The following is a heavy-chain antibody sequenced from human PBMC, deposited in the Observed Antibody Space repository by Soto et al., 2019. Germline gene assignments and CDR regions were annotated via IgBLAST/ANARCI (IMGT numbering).Heavy chain of an antibody. CDR1: GFTFSSYG. J-gene: IGHJ6*02. D-gene: IGHD5-18*01. V-gene: IGHV3-30*18. CDR3: VKERYAQLWLEDYGMDV. CDR2: ISYDGTDK. Sequence: GGSLRLSCAASGFTFSSYGTHWVRQAPGKGLEWVALISYDGTDKYYADSVKGRFTISRDNSKNTLYLQMSSLGPEDTAVYYCVKERYAQLWLEDYGMDVWGQGTTVTVSS.